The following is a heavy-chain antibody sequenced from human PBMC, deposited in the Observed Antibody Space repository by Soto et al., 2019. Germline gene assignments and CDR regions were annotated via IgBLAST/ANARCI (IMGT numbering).Heavy chain of an antibody. CDR3: AYTSESYLGSQQN. Sequence: PGGSLRFSCAASGFTFRNYAMSWVRQAPGKGLEWVSGISDNGRGTYYADSLKGRFIISRDNSKNTLYLQMNSLRAGDTAIYYCAYTSESYLGSQQNWGQGTLVTVSS. J-gene: IGHJ4*02. CDR2: ISDNGRGT. CDR1: GFTFRNYA. V-gene: IGHV3-23*01. D-gene: IGHD3-10*01.